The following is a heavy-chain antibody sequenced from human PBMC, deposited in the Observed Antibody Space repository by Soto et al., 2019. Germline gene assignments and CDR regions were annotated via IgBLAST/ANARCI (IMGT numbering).Heavy chain of an antibody. CDR3: ARVRTYNWTSGGWVAR. Sequence: QVQLVQSGAEVKKPGSSVKVSCKASGGTFSSYTISWVRQAPGQGREWMGRIIPILGIANYAQKFQGRVTITADTSTSTAYMELSSLRSDDTAVDYCARVRTYNWTSGGWVARWGQGTLVTVSS. CDR1: GGTFSSYT. D-gene: IGHD1-20*01. J-gene: IGHJ5*02. V-gene: IGHV1-69*02. CDR2: IIPILGIA.